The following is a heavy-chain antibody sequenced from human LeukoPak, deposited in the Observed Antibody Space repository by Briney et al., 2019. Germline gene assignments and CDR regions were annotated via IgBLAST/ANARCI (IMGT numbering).Heavy chain of an antibody. D-gene: IGHD4-23*01. CDR3: ARDYGGSSPFDY. CDR2: ISSDGSTI. CDR1: GFTFSSFE. J-gene: IGHJ4*02. Sequence: GGSLRLSCAASGFTFSSFEMHWVRQAPGKGLEWVSHISSDGSTIYYADSVKGRFTISRDNAKNSLYLQTNSLRAEDTAVYYCARDYGGSSPFDYWGQGTLVTVSS. V-gene: IGHV3-48*03.